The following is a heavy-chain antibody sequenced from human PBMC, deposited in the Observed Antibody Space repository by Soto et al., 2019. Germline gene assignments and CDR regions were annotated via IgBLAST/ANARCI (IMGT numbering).Heavy chain of an antibody. J-gene: IGHJ5*02. CDR2: ISPSGSP. CDR3: ARGVLA. Sequence: PSETLSLTCSVSGGSVNSGGYFWSWIRQPPGKGLEWIGFISPSGSPAYKPSLKSRVTISVDRSNNQISLELSSVTAADSAVYYCARGVLAWGPGTLVTVSS. V-gene: IGHV4-30-2*01. CDR1: GGSVNSGGYF. D-gene: IGHD2-8*01.